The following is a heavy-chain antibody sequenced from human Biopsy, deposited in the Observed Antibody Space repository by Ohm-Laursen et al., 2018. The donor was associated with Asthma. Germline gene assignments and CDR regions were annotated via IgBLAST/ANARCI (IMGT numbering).Heavy chain of an antibody. J-gene: IGHJ4*02. CDR1: GYSLTDLS. Sequence: ASVKVSCKASGYSLTDLSMHWVRQAPGQGLEWMGGHDHEEGGTVNARRFQGRVTMTEDTSTDTAYMELGSLGSDDTAVYYCASDFPKDYVRYNFQFWGQGTLVTVSS. CDR3: ASDFPKDYVRYNFQF. CDR2: HDHEEGGT. D-gene: IGHD4-17*01. V-gene: IGHV1-24*01.